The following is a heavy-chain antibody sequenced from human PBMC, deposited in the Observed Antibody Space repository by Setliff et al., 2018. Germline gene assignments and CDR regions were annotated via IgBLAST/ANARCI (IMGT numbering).Heavy chain of an antibody. D-gene: IGHD3-3*01. J-gene: IGHJ5*01. CDR2: IYYSGTT. V-gene: IGHV4-39*01. Sequence: SETLSLTCSVSGGSITSRSYYWGWIRQSPGKGLEWPGTIYYSGTTYYNSSLRSRVSISTDTSKNEFSLRLSSVTAADTAVYYCVKPTWAGEVSSPFAFWFESWGQGTLVTVSS. CDR3: VKPTWAGEVSSPFAFWFES. CDR1: GGSITSRSYY.